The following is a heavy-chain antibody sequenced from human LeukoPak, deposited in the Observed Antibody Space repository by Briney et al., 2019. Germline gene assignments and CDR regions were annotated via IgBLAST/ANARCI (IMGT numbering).Heavy chain of an antibody. D-gene: IGHD3-3*01. Sequence: SETLSLTCTVSGGSISSSSYYWSWIRQPPGKGLEWIGYIYHSGSTYYNPSLKSRVTISVDRSKNQFSLKLSSVTAADTAVYYCARDTDYDFWSGYSYYYYMDVWGKGTTVTVSS. CDR3: ARDTDYDFWSGYSYYYYMDV. CDR1: GGSISSSSYY. CDR2: IYHSGST. V-gene: IGHV4-30-2*01. J-gene: IGHJ6*03.